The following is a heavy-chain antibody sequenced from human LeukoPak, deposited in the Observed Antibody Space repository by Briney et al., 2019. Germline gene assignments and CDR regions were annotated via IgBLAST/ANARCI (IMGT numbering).Heavy chain of an antibody. J-gene: IGHJ4*02. V-gene: IGHV3-21*01. CDR1: GFTFSSYS. D-gene: IGHD4-17*01. CDR2: ISSSSSYI. Sequence: GGSLRLSCAASGFTFSSYSMNWVRQAPGKGLEWVSSISSSSSYIYYADSVKGRFTISRDNAKNSLYLQMNSLRAEDTAVYYSARAPPMDYGDPGDYWGQGTLVTVSS. CDR3: ARAPPMDYGDPGDY.